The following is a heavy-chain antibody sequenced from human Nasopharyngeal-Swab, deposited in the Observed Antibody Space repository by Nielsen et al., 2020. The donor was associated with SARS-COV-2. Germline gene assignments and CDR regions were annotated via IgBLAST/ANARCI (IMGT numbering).Heavy chain of an antibody. CDR3: ARDLGPTGTGGVSY. J-gene: IGHJ4*02. V-gene: IGHV3-33*01. D-gene: IGHD1-1*01. CDR2: IWYDGSNK. Sequence: GESLKISCAASGFTFSSYGMHWVRQAPGKGLEWVAVIWYDGSNKYYADSVKGRFTISRDNSKNTLYLQMNSLRAEDTAVYYCARDLGPTGTGGVSYWGQGTLVTVSS. CDR1: GFTFSSYG.